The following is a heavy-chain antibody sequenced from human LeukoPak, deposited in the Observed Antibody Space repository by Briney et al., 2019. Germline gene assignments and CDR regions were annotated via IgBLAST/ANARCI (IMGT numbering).Heavy chain of an antibody. Sequence: PGGSLRLSCAASGFTFSRYSMIWVRQAPGKGLEWVSSISSSSIYTYYADSVKGRFTISRDNAKKSLYLQMNSLRAEDTAVYYCVRDPVDAYSGGDAFDIWGQGTMVTVSS. CDR1: GFTFSRYS. CDR2: ISSSSIYT. J-gene: IGHJ3*02. CDR3: VRDPVDAYSGGDAFDI. V-gene: IGHV3-21*01. D-gene: IGHD5-24*01.